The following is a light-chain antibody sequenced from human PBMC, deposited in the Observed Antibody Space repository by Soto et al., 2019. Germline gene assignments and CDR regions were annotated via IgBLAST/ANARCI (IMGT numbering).Light chain of an antibody. V-gene: IGKV1-5*01. Sequence: DIQMTQSPSTLSASVGDRVTITCRASQSISSWLAWYQQKPGKAPKLLIYDASSLESGVQSRFSGSGSGTEFTLTISSLQPDDFATYNCQQYNSYSPVYTFGQGTKLEIK. J-gene: IGKJ2*01. CDR3: QQYNSYSPVYT. CDR2: DAS. CDR1: QSISSW.